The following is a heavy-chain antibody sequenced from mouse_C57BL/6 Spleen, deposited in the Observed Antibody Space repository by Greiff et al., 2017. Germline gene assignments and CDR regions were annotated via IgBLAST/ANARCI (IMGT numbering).Heavy chain of an antibody. D-gene: IGHD2-3*01. J-gene: IGHJ2*01. CDR2: ISDGGSYT. CDR1: GFTFSSYA. V-gene: IGHV5-4*01. CDR3: ARDEIYDGYPFDC. Sequence: DVHLVESGGGLVKPGGSLKLSCAASGFTFSSYAMSWVRQTPEKRLEWVATISDGGSYTYYPDNVKGRFTISRDNAKNNLYLQMSHLKSEDTAMYYCARDEIYDGYPFDCWGKGTTLTVSS.